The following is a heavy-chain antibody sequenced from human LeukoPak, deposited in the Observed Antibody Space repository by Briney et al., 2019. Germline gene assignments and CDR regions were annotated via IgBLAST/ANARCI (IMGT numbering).Heavy chain of an antibody. J-gene: IGHJ4*02. CDR1: GFTFSSYG. V-gene: IGHV3-33*06. CDR2: IWYDGSNK. Sequence: GGSLRLSCAASGFTFSSYGMHWVRQAPGKGLEWVAVIWYDGSNKYYADSAKGRFTISRDNSKNTLYLQMNSLRAEDTAVYYCAKGSGVWGSYRGIDYWGQGTLVTVSS. CDR3: AKGSGVWGSYRGIDY. D-gene: IGHD3-16*02.